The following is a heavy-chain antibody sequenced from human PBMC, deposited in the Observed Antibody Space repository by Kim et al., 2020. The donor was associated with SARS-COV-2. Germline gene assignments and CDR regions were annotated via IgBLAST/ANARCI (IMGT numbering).Heavy chain of an antibody. D-gene: IGHD3-16*01. Sequence: GGSLRLSCAASGFTFTNYAMTWVRQAPVKGLEWVAVIYSGGGRANYADSVKGRFTISRDNSKNMVYLQMNSLRVDDTAVYYCARRFEANDDEYLQHWGQGSLVTVSS. J-gene: IGHJ1*01. CDR3: ARRFEANDDEYLQH. CDR2: IYSGGGRA. CDR1: GFTFTNYA. V-gene: IGHV3-23*03.